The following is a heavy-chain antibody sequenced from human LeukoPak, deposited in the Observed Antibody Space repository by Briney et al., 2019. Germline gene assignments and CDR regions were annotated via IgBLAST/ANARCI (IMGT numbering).Heavy chain of an antibody. V-gene: IGHV1-2*06. CDR1: GYTFTGYY. J-gene: IGHJ4*02. CDR2: INPNSGST. Sequence: ASVKVSCKASGYTFTGYYMHWVRQAPGQGLEWMGRINPNSGSTNYAQKFQGRVTMTRDTSISTAYMELSRLRSDDTAVYYCARAVVVVAAHFDYWGQGTLVTVSS. D-gene: IGHD2-15*01. CDR3: ARAVVVVAAHFDY.